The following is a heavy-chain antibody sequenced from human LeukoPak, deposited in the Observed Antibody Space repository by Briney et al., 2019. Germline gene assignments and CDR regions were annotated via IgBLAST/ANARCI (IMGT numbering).Heavy chain of an antibody. J-gene: IGHJ4*02. D-gene: IGHD6-19*01. CDR3: ARFSSGWSPSGFDY. Sequence: GGSLRLSCAASGFAFSSYGMHWVRQAPGKGLEWVAVISYDGSNKNCADSVKGRFTISRDNAKNTLYLQMNSLRVEDTAVYYCARFSSGWSPSGFDYWGQGTLVTVSS. CDR2: ISYDGSNK. CDR1: GFAFSSYG. V-gene: IGHV3-30*03.